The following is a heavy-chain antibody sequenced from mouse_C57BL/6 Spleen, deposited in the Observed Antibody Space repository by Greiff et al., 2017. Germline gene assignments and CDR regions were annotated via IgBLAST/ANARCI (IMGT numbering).Heavy chain of an antibody. CDR3: ARDSSGYLGWFAY. CDR2: IHPNSGST. V-gene: IGHV1-64*01. Sequence: QVQLQQPGAELVKPGASVKLSCKASGYTFTSYWMHWVKQRPGQGLEWIGMIHPNSGSTNYNEKFKSKATLTVDKSSSAAYMQLSSLTSEDSAVYYCARDSSGYLGWFAYWGQGTLVTVSA. D-gene: IGHD3-2*02. CDR1: GYTFTSYW. J-gene: IGHJ3*01.